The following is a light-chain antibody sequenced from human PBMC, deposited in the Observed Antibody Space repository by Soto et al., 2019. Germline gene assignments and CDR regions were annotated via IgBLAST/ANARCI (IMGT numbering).Light chain of an antibody. J-gene: IGKJ1*01. Sequence: AIRMTQSPSSFSASTGDRVTITCRARQDISSYLAWYQQRPWKAPKLLIYAASTLQSAVPSRFSGSGSGTDFTLTIRCLQSEDFATYYCQQYYSYPATFGQGTKVEIK. CDR1: QDISSY. CDR2: AAS. CDR3: QQYYSYPAT. V-gene: IGKV1-8*01.